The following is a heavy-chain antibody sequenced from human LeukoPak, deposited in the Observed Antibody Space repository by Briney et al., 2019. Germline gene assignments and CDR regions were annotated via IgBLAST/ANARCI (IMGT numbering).Heavy chain of an antibody. J-gene: IGHJ4*02. CDR1: GFIFSSYG. Sequence: GGSLRLSCAVSGFIFSSYGMHWVRQAPGKGLEWMAVISYDGTNKYYADSVKGRFTISRDNSKNTLYLQMNSLRDEDTAFYYCARYGGRTRGFDYWGQGTLVTVSS. CDR2: ISYDGTNK. D-gene: IGHD3-10*01. CDR3: ARYGGRTRGFDY. V-gene: IGHV3-30*03.